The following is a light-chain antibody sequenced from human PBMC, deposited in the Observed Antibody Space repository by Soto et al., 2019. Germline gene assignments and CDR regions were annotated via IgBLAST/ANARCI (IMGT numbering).Light chain of an antibody. V-gene: IGKV3-11*01. CDR1: QSVSNF. CDR2: GAS. Sequence: EIVLTQSPATLSLSPGERATLSCRASQSVSNFLAWYQQRPGQAPRLLLYGASNRATGTPARFSGSGSGTDFTLTISSLEPEDSAAYYCQQRSNRLTFGGGTKVEIK. CDR3: QQRSNRLT. J-gene: IGKJ4*01.